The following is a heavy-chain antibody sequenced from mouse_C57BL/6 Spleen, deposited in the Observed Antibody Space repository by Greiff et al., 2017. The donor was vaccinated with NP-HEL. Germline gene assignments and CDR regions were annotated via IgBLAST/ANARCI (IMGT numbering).Heavy chain of an antibody. Sequence: EVKLVESGGGLVKPGGSLKLSCAVSGFTFSSYAMSWVRQTPEKRLEWVATISDGGSYTYYPDNVKGRFTISRDNAKNNLYLQMSHLKSEDTAMYYCARAHHYYGSSSWYFDVWGTGTTVTVSS. V-gene: IGHV5-4*03. D-gene: IGHD1-1*01. J-gene: IGHJ1*03. CDR3: ARAHHYYGSSSWYFDV. CDR2: ISDGGSYT. CDR1: GFTFSSYA.